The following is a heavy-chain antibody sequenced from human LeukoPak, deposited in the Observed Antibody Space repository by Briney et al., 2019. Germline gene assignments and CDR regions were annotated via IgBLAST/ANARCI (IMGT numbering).Heavy chain of an antibody. CDR1: GFTFSSYW. CDR3: ARVRGVVRYYYYGMDV. CDR2: IKQDGSEK. Sequence: GGSLRLSCAASGFTFSSYWMSWVRQAPGKGLEWVANIKQDGSEKYYVDSVKGRFTISRDNAKNSLYLQTNSLRAEDTAVYYCARVRGVVRYYYYGMDVWGQGTTVTVSS. J-gene: IGHJ6*02. D-gene: IGHD3-3*01. V-gene: IGHV3-7*01.